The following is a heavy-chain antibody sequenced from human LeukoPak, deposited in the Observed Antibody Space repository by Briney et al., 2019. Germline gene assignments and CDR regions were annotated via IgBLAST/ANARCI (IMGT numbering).Heavy chain of an antibody. CDR1: GFTFDDYA. CDR2: ISWNSGSI. Sequence: PGGSLRLSCAASGFTFDDYAMHWVRQAPGKGLEWVSGISWNSGSIGYADSVKGRFTISRDNAKNSLYLQMNSLRAEDTALYYCAKDRLATYYDYVWGRGQAPGTLDYRGQGTLVTVSS. D-gene: IGHD3-16*01. J-gene: IGHJ4*02. CDR3: AKDRLATYYDYVWGRGQAPGTLDY. V-gene: IGHV3-9*01.